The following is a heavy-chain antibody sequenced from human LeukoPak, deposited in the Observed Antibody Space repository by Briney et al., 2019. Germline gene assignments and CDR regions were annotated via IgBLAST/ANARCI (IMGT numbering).Heavy chain of an antibody. V-gene: IGHV3-7*01. CDR1: GFTFSSYW. D-gene: IGHD3-3*01. CDR2: INQDGSEK. Sequence: PGGSLRLSCAASGFTFSSYWMSWVRQAPGKGLEWVANINQDGSEKHFVDSMKGRFTISRDNAKNSLYLQMDSLRAEDTAVYYCARDNRITVFGVVKSHWFDPWGQGTLVTVSS. CDR3: ARDNRITVFGVVKSHWFDP. J-gene: IGHJ5*02.